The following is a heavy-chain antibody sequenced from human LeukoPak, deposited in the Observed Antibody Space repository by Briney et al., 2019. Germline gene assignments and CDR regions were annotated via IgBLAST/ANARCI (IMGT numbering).Heavy chain of an antibody. J-gene: IGHJ3*02. CDR3: AREDGDAFDI. CDR2: IGSSGGSR. Sequence: GGSLRLSCAASGFTFSSYEMDWVRRAPGKGLEWVSYIGSSGGSRYYADSVKGRFTSSRDNAKNSLYLQMNSLRVKDTAFYYWAREDGDAFDIWGQGTVVSASS. CDR1: GFTFSSYE. D-gene: IGHD5-24*01. V-gene: IGHV3-48*03.